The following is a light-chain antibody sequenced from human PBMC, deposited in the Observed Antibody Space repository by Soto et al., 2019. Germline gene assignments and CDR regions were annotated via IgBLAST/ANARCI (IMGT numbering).Light chain of an antibody. V-gene: IGKV3-20*01. Sequence: EIVLTQSPGTLSVSPGERATRSCRASRSLNSDYVSWYQQKPGQAPRLLIYGASNRATGIPDRFSGSGSGTDFTLTISRLESEDFAVYYCQQYGSSGTFGQGTKVDI. CDR2: GAS. CDR3: QQYGSSGT. J-gene: IGKJ1*01. CDR1: RSLNSDY.